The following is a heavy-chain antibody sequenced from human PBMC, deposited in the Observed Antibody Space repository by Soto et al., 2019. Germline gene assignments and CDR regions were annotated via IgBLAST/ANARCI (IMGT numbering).Heavy chain of an antibody. V-gene: IGHV2-5*02. CDR3: AHSLSAGSPWLDAFDI. CDR2: IYWDDDK. CDR1: GFSLSTSGVG. Sequence: QITLKESGPTLVKPTQTLTLTCTFSGFSLSTSGVGVGWIRQPPGKALEWLALIYWDDDKRYSPSLKSTLTITKDTSKNQVVLTMTNMDPVDTATYYCAHSLSAGSPWLDAFDIWGQGTMVTVSS. J-gene: IGHJ3*02. D-gene: IGHD3-10*01.